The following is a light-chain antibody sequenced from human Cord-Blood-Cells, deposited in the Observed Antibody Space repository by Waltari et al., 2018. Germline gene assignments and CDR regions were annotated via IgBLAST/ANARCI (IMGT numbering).Light chain of an antibody. V-gene: IGKV1-5*01. CDR2: DAS. Sequence: DIQMTQSPSTLSASVGDRVTITCRASQSISSWLAWYQQKPGKAPKLLIYDASSLESGVPSRVSGSGYGTEFTLTISSLQPDDFATYYCQQYNSYSTFGQGTKLEIK. CDR1: QSISSW. CDR3: QQYNSYST. J-gene: IGKJ2*01.